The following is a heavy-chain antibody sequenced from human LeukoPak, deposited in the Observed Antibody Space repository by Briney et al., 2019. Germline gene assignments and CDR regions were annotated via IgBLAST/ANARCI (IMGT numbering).Heavy chain of an antibody. V-gene: IGHV3-23*03. D-gene: IGHD3-22*01. CDR3: AKQTRYDSPAGGRGFDY. CDR2: IYSGGST. J-gene: IGHJ4*02. Sequence: GGSLRLSCAASGFTFSSYAMSWVRQAPGKGLEWASVIYSGGSTYYADSVKGRFTISRDNSKNTLFLEMSSLRAEDTAVYYCAKQTRYDSPAGGRGFDYWGQGALVTVSS. CDR1: GFTFSSYA.